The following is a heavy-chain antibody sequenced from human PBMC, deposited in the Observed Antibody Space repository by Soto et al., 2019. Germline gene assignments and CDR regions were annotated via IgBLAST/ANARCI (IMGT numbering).Heavy chain of an antibody. V-gene: IGHV1-2*02. J-gene: IGHJ6*03. CDR1: GDSFNDYS. Sequence: ASVKVSCKTSGDSFNDYSIHWVRQAPGQGLEWMGWINPNGGATKYAQKFQGRVTVTRDTSIRTVYMELSSLRSDDTAVYYCARESGGATATLDYYYFYMDVWGKGTTVTVSS. D-gene: IGHD5-12*01. CDR3: ARESGGATATLDYYYFYMDV. CDR2: INPNGGAT.